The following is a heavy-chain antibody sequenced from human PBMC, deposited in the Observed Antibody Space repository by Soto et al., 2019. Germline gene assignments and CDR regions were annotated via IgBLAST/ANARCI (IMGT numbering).Heavy chain of an antibody. Sequence: SETLSLTCTVSAGSISSGGYYWSWLRQHPGKGLEWIGYIYYSGSTYYNPSHKSRVTITVDTSKNQFSLKLSSVTAADTAVYYCARDAGRYCSGGSCYSDSFNWFDPWGQGTLVTVSS. J-gene: IGHJ5*02. CDR3: ARDAGRYCSGGSCYSDSFNWFDP. D-gene: IGHD2-15*01. CDR1: AGSISSGGYY. V-gene: IGHV4-31*03. CDR2: IYYSGST.